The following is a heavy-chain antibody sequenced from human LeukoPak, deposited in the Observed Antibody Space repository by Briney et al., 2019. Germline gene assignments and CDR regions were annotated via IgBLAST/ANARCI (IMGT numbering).Heavy chain of an antibody. J-gene: IGHJ4*02. CDR3: SRENGAFSPFGY. V-gene: IGHV4-4*02. CDR2: ISLTGLT. Sequence: SETLSLTCGVSGGSISNTNWWSWVRPPPGQGLEWIGEISLTGLTHYNPSLESRVTVSLDKSKNQLSLNLTSGTAADTAVYYCSRENGAFSPFGYWGQGTLVTVLS. D-gene: IGHD2-8*01. CDR1: GGSISNTNW.